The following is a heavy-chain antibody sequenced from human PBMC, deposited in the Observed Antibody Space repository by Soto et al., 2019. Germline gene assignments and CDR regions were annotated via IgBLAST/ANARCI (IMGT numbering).Heavy chain of an antibody. J-gene: IGHJ4*02. V-gene: IGHV2-5*02. D-gene: IGHD1-26*01. CDR3: AHSGSRGIVGDTWSR. CDR2: IYWDDDK. Sequence: QITLKESGPTLVKPTQTLTLTCTLSGFSLSTSGVGVGWIRQPPGKALEWLALIYWDDDKRYSPSLKSRLTITKDTSKDQVVLTMTNMDPMDTATYYCAHSGSRGIVGDTWSRWGQGTLVTVSS. CDR1: GFSLSTSGVG.